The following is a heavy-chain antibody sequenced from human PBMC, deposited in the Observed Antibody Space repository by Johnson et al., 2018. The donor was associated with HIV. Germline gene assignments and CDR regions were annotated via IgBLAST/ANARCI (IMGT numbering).Heavy chain of an antibody. CDR2: IVYDGSKK. Sequence: EVQLVESGGGLVQPGGSLRLSCAASGFTFSSYWMSWVRQAPGKGLEWVAFIVYDGSKKYYADSVKGRFTLSRDNSKNTLYLQMNSLRAEDTAVYYCARGGSSGYMDDAFDIWGQGTMVTVSS. V-gene: IGHV3-7*04. D-gene: IGHD1-26*01. CDR1: GFTFSSYW. J-gene: IGHJ3*02. CDR3: ARGGSSGYMDDAFDI.